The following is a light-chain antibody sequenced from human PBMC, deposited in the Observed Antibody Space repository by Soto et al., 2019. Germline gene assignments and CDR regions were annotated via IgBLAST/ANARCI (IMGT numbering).Light chain of an antibody. Sequence: PGDGATLSCRASQSVSSGYLAWYQQKPGQAPRLLICGASRRATGIPDRFSGSGSGTDFTLSISRLEPEDFAVYWCQHYGNSPTFGQGTKVDIK. V-gene: IGKV3-20*01. CDR1: QSVSSGY. J-gene: IGKJ1*01. CDR2: GAS. CDR3: QHYGNSPT.